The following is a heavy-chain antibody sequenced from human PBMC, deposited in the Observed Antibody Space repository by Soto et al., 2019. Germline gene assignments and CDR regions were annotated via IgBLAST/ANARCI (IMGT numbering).Heavy chain of an antibody. Sequence: GGSLRLSCAASGFTFSSYAMHWVRQAPGKGLEWVAVISYDGSNKYYADSVKGQFTISRDNSKNTLYLQMNSLRAEDTAVYYCARDWRLIAAAGTYFDYWGQGTLVTVSS. CDR2: ISYDGSNK. J-gene: IGHJ4*02. CDR3: ARDWRLIAAAGTYFDY. CDR1: GFTFSSYA. D-gene: IGHD6-13*01. V-gene: IGHV3-30-3*01.